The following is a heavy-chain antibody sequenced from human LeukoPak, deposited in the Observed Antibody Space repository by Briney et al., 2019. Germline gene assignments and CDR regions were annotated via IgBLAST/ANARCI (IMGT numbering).Heavy chain of an antibody. Sequence: SVKVSCKASGGTFSSYVISWVRQAPGQGLEWMGRIIPILGIANYAQKFQGRVTIAADKSTSTAYMELSSLRSEDTAVYYCARDLRTYDILTGYSDYWGQGTLVTVSS. J-gene: IGHJ4*02. CDR2: IIPILGIA. CDR1: GGTFSSYV. D-gene: IGHD3-9*01. V-gene: IGHV1-69*04. CDR3: ARDLRTYDILTGYSDY.